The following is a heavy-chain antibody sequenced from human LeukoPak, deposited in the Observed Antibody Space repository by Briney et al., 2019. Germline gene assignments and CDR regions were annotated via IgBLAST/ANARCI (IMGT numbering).Heavy chain of an antibody. J-gene: IGHJ5*02. Sequence: PSETLSLTCAVYGGSFSGYYWSWIRQPPGKGLEWIGEINHSGSTNYNPSLKSRVTISIDTSKNQFSLKLSSVTAADTAVYYCARGFPFDYGSFWFDPWGQGALVIVSS. D-gene: IGHD4-17*01. CDR2: INHSGST. CDR1: GGSFSGYY. V-gene: IGHV4-34*01. CDR3: ARGFPFDYGSFWFDP.